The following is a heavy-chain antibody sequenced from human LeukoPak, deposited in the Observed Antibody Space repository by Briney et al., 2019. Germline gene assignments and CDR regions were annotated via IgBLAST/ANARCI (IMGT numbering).Heavy chain of an antibody. CDR2: IRYDGSNK. CDR3: ARSGYSSSWYLSYYYYYMDV. J-gene: IGHJ6*03. CDR1: GFTFSSYG. V-gene: IGHV3-30*02. D-gene: IGHD6-13*01. Sequence: GGSLRLSCAASGFTFSSYGMHWVRQAPGKGLEWVAFIRYDGSNKYYADSVKGRFTISRDNAKNSLYLQMNSLRAEDTAVYYCARSGYSSSWYLSYYYYYMDVWGKGTTVTISS.